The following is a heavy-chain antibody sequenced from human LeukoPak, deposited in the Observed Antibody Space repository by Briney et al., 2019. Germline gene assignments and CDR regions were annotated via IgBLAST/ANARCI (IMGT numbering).Heavy chain of an antibody. V-gene: IGHV1-24*01. CDR1: GYSLTELS. Sequence: ASVKVSCKVSGYSLTELSMHWVRQAPGKGLEWMGVFDPEEGETIYAQKVQGRVTMTEDTSTDTAYMELSSLRSEDTAVYYCATTPPGVVVAAAREFGVKWFDPWGQGTLVTVSS. J-gene: IGHJ5*02. CDR3: ATTPPGVVVAAAREFGVKWFDP. D-gene: IGHD2-15*01. CDR2: FDPEEGET.